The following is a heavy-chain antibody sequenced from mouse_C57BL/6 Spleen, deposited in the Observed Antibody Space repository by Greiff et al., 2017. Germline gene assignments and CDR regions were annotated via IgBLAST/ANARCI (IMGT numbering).Heavy chain of an antibody. J-gene: IGHJ2*01. Sequence: QVQLKQSGAELAKPGASVKLSCKASGYTFTSYWMHWVKQRPGQGLEWIGYINPSSGYNKYNQKFKDKATLTADKSSSTAYMQLSSLTYEDSAVYYCAGGNYGFDYWGQGTTLTVSS. V-gene: IGHV1-7*01. CDR1: GYTFTSYW. D-gene: IGHD1-1*02. CDR2: INPSSGYN. CDR3: AGGNYGFDY.